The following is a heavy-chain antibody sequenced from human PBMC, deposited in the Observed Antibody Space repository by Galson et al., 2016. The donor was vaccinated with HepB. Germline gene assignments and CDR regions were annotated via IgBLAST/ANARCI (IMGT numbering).Heavy chain of an antibody. J-gene: IGHJ4*02. CDR2: IHNNGSEK. D-gene: IGHD6-19*01. V-gene: IGHV3-7*03. CDR1: GFTFSDYP. Sequence: SLRLSCAGSGFTFSDYPMHWVRQAPGKGLEYVSVIHNNGSEKYCLDSVKGRFTISRDNAKNSLYLQMNTLRADDTAFYYCARSNTAVPGEFSGDQGTLVTVSS. CDR3: ARSNTAVPGEFS.